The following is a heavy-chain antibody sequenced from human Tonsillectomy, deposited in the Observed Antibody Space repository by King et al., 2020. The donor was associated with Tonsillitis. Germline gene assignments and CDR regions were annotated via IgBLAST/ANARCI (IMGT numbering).Heavy chain of an antibody. CDR3: AKDLRRWELQPLDY. D-gene: IGHD4-23*01. Sequence: VQLVESGGGVVQPGRSLRLSCTASGFTFSSYGMHWVRQAPGAGLEWVAVISYDGSNEYYADSVKGRFTISRDNSKNTLFLQMNSLRTNDTAIYYCAKDLRRWELQPLDYWGQGTLVTVSS. J-gene: IGHJ4*02. V-gene: IGHV3-30*18. CDR2: ISYDGSNE. CDR1: GFTFSSYG.